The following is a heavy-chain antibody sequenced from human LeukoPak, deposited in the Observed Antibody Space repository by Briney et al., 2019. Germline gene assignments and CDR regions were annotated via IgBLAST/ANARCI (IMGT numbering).Heavy chain of an antibody. V-gene: IGHV3-21*01. D-gene: IGHD2-21*01. CDR3: ARDIGVDMDV. CDR2: ISSSSSYI. Sequence: GGSLRLSCAASGFTFSSYSMNWVRQAPGKGLEWVSSISSSSSYIYYADSVEGRFTISRDNAKNSLYLQMNSLRAEDTAVYYCARDIGVDMDVWGKGTTVTVSS. CDR1: GFTFSSYS. J-gene: IGHJ6*03.